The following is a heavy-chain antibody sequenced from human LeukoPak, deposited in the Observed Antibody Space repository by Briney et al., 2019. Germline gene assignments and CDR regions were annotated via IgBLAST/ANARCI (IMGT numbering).Heavy chain of an antibody. CDR2: INHSGST. D-gene: IGHD2-2*01. CDR3: ARGIPDCSSTHCWFDP. Sequence: SETLSLTCAVYGGSFSGYYWSWIRQPPGKGLEWIGEINHSGSTNYNPSLKSRVTISVDTSKNQFSLKLSSVTAADTAVYYCARGIPDCSSTHCWFDPWGQGTLVTVSS. J-gene: IGHJ5*02. V-gene: IGHV4-34*01. CDR1: GGSFSGYY.